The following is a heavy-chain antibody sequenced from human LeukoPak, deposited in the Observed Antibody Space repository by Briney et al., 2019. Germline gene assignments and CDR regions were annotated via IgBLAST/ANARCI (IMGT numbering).Heavy chain of an antibody. D-gene: IGHD2-2*01. CDR1: GYTLTELS. CDR3: ATAVQKYCSSTSCYPNWFDP. V-gene: IGHV1-24*01. J-gene: IGHJ5*02. CDR2: FDPEDGET. Sequence: GSSVTVSFKFSGYTLTELSMHWVRQAPGKGLEWMGGFDPEDGETIYAQKFQGRVTMTEDTSTDTAYMELSSLRSEDTAVYYCATAVQKYCSSTSCYPNWFDPWGQGTLVTVSS.